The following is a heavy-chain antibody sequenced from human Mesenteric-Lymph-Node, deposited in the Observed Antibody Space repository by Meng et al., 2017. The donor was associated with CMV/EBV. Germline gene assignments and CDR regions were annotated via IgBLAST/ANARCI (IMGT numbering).Heavy chain of an antibody. J-gene: IGHJ3*02. Sequence: SETLSLTCIVSGDSISSDDYYWSWIRQSPGKGLEWIGYRHGSGSTFYNPTLKSRVTISADTSKNQFSLKLSSVTAADTAVYYCARAGDGYNPIGLDAFDIWGQGTMVTVSS. CDR2: RHGSGST. D-gene: IGHD5-24*01. CDR1: GDSISSDDYY. V-gene: IGHV4-30-4*02. CDR3: ARAGDGYNPIGLDAFDI.